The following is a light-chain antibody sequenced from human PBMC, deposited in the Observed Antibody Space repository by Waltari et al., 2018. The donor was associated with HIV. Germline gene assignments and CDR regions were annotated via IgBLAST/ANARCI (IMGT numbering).Light chain of an antibody. CDR3: QQYATSPRT. Sequence: EIVLTQSPGTLSLSPGERATLYCRASQSVSSRSLAWYQQRPGQAPRLLISGASSRATGIPDRFSGSGSGTDFSLTISRLEPEDFAVYYCQQYATSPRTFGQGTKVEIK. CDR2: GAS. J-gene: IGKJ1*01. V-gene: IGKV3-20*01. CDR1: QSVSSRS.